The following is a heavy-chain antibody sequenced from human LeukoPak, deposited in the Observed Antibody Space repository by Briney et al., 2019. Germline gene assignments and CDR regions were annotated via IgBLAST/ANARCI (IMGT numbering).Heavy chain of an antibody. J-gene: IGHJ6*04. V-gene: IGHV3-15*01. D-gene: IGHD6-19*01. CDR2: IKSKVGGGTT. Sequence: GGSLRLSCAASGFTFSNVWMSWVRQAPGKGLEWVGRIKSKVGGGTTDYAAPVKGRFTISRDDSKNTLYLQMNSLKTEDTAVYYCAKVAGNSFDMDVWGKGTTVTVSS. CDR3: AKVAGNSFDMDV. CDR1: GFTFSNVW.